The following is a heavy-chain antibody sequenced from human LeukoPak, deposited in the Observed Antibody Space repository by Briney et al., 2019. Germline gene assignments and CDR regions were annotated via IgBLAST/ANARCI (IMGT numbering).Heavy chain of an antibody. CDR1: GYTFTGYY. D-gene: IGHD5-12*01. CDR3: ARDKYTGYETFDY. J-gene: IGHJ4*02. V-gene: IGHV1-2*02. CDR2: INPNNGGT. Sequence: GASVKVSCKASGYTFTGYYIHWVRQAPGQGLEWMGWINPNNGGTNYAQKFQGRVTMTRDTSISTAYMELNRLTSDDTAAYCCARDKYTGYETFDYWGQGTPVTVSS.